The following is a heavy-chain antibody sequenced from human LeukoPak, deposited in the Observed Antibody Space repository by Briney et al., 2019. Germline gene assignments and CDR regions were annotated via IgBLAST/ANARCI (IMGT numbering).Heavy chain of an antibody. D-gene: IGHD1-26*01. J-gene: IGHJ3*02. CDR1: GGSISGGGYS. Sequence: SQTLSLTCAVSGGSISGGGYSWSWIRQSPGKGLEWIGYIYQSGSTYYNPSLKSRVTISVDRSKNQFSLKLSSLTAADTAVYYCARSGSYFSFDIWGQGTMVTVSS. CDR3: ARSGSYFSFDI. V-gene: IGHV4-30-2*06. CDR2: IYQSGST.